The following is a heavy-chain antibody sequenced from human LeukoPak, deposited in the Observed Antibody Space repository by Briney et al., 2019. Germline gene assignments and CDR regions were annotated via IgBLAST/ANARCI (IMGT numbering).Heavy chain of an antibody. D-gene: IGHD3-10*01. Sequence: SETLSLTCAVYGGSFSGYYWSWIRQPPGKGLEWIGEINHSGSTNYNPSLKSRVTISVDTSKNRFSLKLSSVTAADTAVYYCARGVSPYYYGSGSYYTLGNWFDPWGQGTLVTVSS. CDR2: INHSGST. CDR3: ARGVSPYYYGSGSYYTLGNWFDP. CDR1: GGSFSGYY. V-gene: IGHV4-34*01. J-gene: IGHJ5*02.